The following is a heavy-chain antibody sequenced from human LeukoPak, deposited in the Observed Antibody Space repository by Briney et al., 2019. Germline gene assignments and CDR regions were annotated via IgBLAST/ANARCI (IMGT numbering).Heavy chain of an antibody. CDR1: GGSISSYY. V-gene: IGHV4-59*01. J-gene: IGHJ4*02. D-gene: IGHD3-16*02. CDR2: IYYSGST. Sequence: PSETLSLTCTVSGGSISSYYWSWIRQPPGKGLEWIGYIYYSGSTNYNPSLKSRVTISVDTSKNQFSLKLSSVTAADTAVYYCAKYVWRSYPTFEDYWGQGTLVTVSS. CDR3: AKYVWRSYPTFEDY.